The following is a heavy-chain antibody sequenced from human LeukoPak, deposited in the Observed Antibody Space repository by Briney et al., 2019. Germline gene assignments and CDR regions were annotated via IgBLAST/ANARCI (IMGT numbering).Heavy chain of an antibody. D-gene: IGHD3-22*01. J-gene: IGHJ5*01. CDR3: AKERPNYYESEGHYYRRDGDS. CDR1: GFAFSTYS. Sequence: GGSLRLSCAASGFAFSTYSMNWVRQARGKGLEWVSSISSSSSYIYYADSVKGRFTISRDNATNSLYLQMNSLTAEDTATYYCAKERPNYYESEGHYYRRDGDSWGQGTLVTVSS. V-gene: IGHV3-21*04. CDR2: ISSSSSYI.